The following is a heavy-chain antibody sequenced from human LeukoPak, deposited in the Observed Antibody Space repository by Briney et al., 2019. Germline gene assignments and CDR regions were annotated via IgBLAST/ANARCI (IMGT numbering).Heavy chain of an antibody. D-gene: IGHD3-10*01. CDR3: ARQSYGSGSSFIWFDP. J-gene: IGHJ5*02. CDR2: FYYTGST. CDR1: GGSTSSGVYY. Sequence: SETLSLTCTVSGGSTSSGVYYWGWIRQPPGKGLEWIGSFYYTGSTYDNPSLRSRVTMSVDTSKNQFSLKLSSVTAADTAVYYCARQSYGSGSSFIWFDPWGQGTLVTVSS. V-gene: IGHV4-39*01.